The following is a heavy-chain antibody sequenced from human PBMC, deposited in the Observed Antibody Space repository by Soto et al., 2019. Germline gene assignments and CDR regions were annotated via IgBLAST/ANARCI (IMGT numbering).Heavy chain of an antibody. CDR1: GFTFSNYA. CDR3: ARDQTGSYPYNWFDP. D-gene: IGHD1-26*01. J-gene: IGHJ5*02. Sequence: QVQLVESGGGVVQPRRSLSLSCAASGFTFSNYAIHWVRQAPGKALEWVSVIWSDGSNKYYTDSVKGRFTISRDNSKKTLHLQMNSLRAEDTAVYYCARDQTGSYPYNWFDPWGQGTLVTVSS. CDR2: IWSDGSNK. V-gene: IGHV3-33*01.